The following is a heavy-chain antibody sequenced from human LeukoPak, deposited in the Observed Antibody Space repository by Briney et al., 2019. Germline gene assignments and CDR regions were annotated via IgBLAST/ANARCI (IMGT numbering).Heavy chain of an antibody. V-gene: IGHV3-23*01. CDR3: AKDSTYYYGSGSFPHDY. Sequence: GRSLTLSCALSGFTFSSYAMSWVRQAPGEGLEWVSSVSGSGGSTYYADSVKGRFTISRDNSKNTLYLQMNSLRAEDTAVYYCAKDSTYYYGSGSFPHDYWGQGTLVTVSS. D-gene: IGHD3-10*01. CDR2: VSGSGGST. CDR1: GFTFSSYA. J-gene: IGHJ4*02.